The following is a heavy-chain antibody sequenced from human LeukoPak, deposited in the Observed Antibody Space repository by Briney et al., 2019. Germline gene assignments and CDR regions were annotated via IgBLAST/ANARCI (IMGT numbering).Heavy chain of an antibody. J-gene: IGHJ5*02. CDR3: ARDKYSGSGSYLGVSWFDP. Sequence: SQTLSLTCAVSCGSISSGGYSWSWIRQPPGTGLEWIGYIYHSGSTYYNPSLKSRVTVSVDRSKNQFSLKLSSVTAADTAVYYCARDKYSGSGSYLGVSWFDPWGQGTLVTVSS. CDR1: CGSISSGGYS. CDR2: IYHSGST. V-gene: IGHV4-30-2*01. D-gene: IGHD3-10*01.